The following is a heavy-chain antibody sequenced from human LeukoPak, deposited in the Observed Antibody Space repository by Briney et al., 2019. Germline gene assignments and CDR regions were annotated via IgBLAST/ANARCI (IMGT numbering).Heavy chain of an antibody. CDR3: ARDRITMVRGVPWWYFDL. D-gene: IGHD3-10*01. CDR2: ISSSSSYI. V-gene: IGHV3-21*01. CDR1: GFTFSSYS. Sequence: GGPLRLSCAASGFTFSSYSMNWVRQAPGKGLEWASSISSSSSYIYYADSVKGRFTISRDNAKNSLYLQMNSLRAEDTAVYYCARDRITMVRGVPWWYFDLWGRGTLVTVSS. J-gene: IGHJ2*01.